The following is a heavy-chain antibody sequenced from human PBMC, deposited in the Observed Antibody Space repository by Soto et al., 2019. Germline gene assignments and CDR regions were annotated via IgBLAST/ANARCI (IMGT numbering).Heavy chain of an antibody. CDR2: INAYNGNT. CDR3: ARSSSAAGTFDI. V-gene: IGHV1-18*04. D-gene: IGHD2-2*01. Sequence: GSAVKVSSKDPHYIFTSSGLTWVRRAPGQGLEWMGWINAYNGNTNYAQNFQGRLTMTTDTSTSTAYLEVRSLTFDDTAVYYCARSSSAAGTFDIWS. J-gene: IGHJ3*02. CDR1: HYIFTSSG.